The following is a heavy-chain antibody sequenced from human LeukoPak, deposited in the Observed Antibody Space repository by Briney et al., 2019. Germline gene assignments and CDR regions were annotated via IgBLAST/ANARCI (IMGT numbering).Heavy chain of an antibody. CDR2: IYYSGST. D-gene: IGHD3-22*01. J-gene: IGHJ3*02. V-gene: IGHV4-39*01. CDR3: ARRFYYDSSGYRDAFDI. CDR1: GGSISSSSYY. Sequence: SETLSLTCTVSGGSISSSSYYWGWIRQPPGKGLEWIGSIYYSGSTYYNPSLKSRVTISVDTSKNQFSLELSSVTAADTAVYYCARRFYYDSSGYRDAFDIWGQGTMVTVSS.